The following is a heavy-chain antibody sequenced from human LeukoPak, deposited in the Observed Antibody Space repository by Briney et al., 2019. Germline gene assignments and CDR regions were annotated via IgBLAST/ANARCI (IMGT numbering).Heavy chain of an antibody. CDR3: ARGGPNYYDSSGYYYGDY. CDR2: IYSGGST. J-gene: IGHJ4*02. V-gene: IGHV3-53*04. D-gene: IGHD3-22*01. Sequence: GGSLRLSCAASGFTVSSNYMSWVRQAPGKGLEWVSVIYSGGSTYYADSVKGRFTISRHNSKNTLYHQMNSLRAEDTAVYYCARGGPNYYDSSGYYYGDYWGQGTLVTVSS. CDR1: GFTVSSNY.